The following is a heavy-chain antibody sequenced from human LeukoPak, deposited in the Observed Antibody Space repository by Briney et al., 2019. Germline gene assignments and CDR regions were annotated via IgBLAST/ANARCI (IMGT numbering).Heavy chain of an antibody. Sequence: GGSLRLSCAASGFTFNIYGINWVRQAPGKGLEWVSGISGSGDTTYYADSVKGRFTSSRDSSNNTVYLQMNNLRAEDTAVYYCARDFLKSPDNYGSGTWWFDPWGQGTMVTVSS. V-gene: IGHV3-23*01. CDR2: ISGSGDTT. D-gene: IGHD3-10*01. CDR3: ARDFLKSPDNYGSGTWWFDP. J-gene: IGHJ5*02. CDR1: GFTFNIYG.